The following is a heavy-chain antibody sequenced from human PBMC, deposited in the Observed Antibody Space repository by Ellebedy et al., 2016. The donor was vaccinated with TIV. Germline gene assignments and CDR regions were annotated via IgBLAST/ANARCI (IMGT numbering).Heavy chain of an antibody. D-gene: IGHD1-1*01. CDR2: ISSSCTTI. Sequence: GESLKISCAASGFTFSTYTMNWVRQAPGKGLEWASYISSSCTTIYYADSVKGRFTISRDNVKNSLSLQMNSLRDEDTAVYYCARNDPYYYHFYGMDVWGQGTTVIVSS. CDR1: GFTFSTYT. J-gene: IGHJ6*02. CDR3: ARNDPYYYHFYGMDV. V-gene: IGHV3-48*02.